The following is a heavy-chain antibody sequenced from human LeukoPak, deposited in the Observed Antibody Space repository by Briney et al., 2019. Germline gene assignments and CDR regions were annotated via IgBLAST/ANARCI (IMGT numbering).Heavy chain of an antibody. J-gene: IGHJ6*03. V-gene: IGHV3-30*18. CDR1: GFTFSSYG. CDR2: ISYDGSNK. D-gene: IGHD3-22*01. CDR3: AKDYDSSGYYAKNYYYYMDV. Sequence: GRSLRLSCAASGFTFSSYGMHWVRQAPGKGLEWVAVISYDGSNKYYADSVKGRFTISRDNSKNTLYLQMNSLRAEDTAVYYCAKDYDSSGYYAKNYYYYMDVWGKGTTVTISS.